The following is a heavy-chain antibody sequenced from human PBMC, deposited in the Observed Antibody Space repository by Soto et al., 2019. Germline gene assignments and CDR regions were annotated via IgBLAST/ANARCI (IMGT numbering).Heavy chain of an antibody. V-gene: IGHV3-33*01. Sequence: QVQLVESGGGVVQPGRSLRLSCAASGFTFSSYGMHWVRQAPGKGLEWVAVIWYDGSNKYYADSVKGRFTISRDNSKNTLYLQMNSRRAEDTAGYYCARDQGGGERLLVGFDYWGQGTLVTVSS. D-gene: IGHD1-26*01. CDR2: IWYDGSNK. J-gene: IGHJ4*02. CDR3: ARDQGGGERLLVGFDY. CDR1: GFTFSSYG.